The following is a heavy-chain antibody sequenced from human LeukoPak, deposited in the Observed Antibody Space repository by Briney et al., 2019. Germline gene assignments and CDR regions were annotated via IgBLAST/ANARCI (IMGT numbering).Heavy chain of an antibody. CDR1: GYTFTSYY. J-gene: IGHJ6*03. CDR2: INPSGGST. Sequence: ASVKVSCKASGYTFTSYYMHWVRQAPGQGLEWMGIINPSGGSTSYAQKFQGRVTMTRDTSISTAYMELSRLRSDDTAVYYCARDGSGSKSYYYYYYMDVWGIGTTVTISS. V-gene: IGHV1-46*01. CDR3: ARDGSGSKSYYYYYYMDV. D-gene: IGHD5-12*01.